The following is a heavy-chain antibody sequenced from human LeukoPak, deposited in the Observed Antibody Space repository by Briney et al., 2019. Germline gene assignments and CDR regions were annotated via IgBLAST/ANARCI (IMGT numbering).Heavy chain of an antibody. J-gene: IGHJ5*02. CDR3: ARVRYYSSTYNPFDL. V-gene: IGHV3-7*04. CDR1: GFTFSSYG. CDR2: IKEDASEK. Sequence: PGGSLRLSCAASGFTFSSYGMHWVRQAPGRGLQWVAIIKEDASEKYYLDSVKGRFTISRDNAKNSLYLQMNSLRAEETAEYYCARVRYYSSTYNPFDLWGQGTLVTVSS. D-gene: IGHD6-13*01.